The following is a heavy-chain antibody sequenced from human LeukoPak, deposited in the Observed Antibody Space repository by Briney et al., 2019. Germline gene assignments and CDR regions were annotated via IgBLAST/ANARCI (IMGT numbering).Heavy chain of an antibody. J-gene: IGHJ6*03. V-gene: IGHV4-34*01. CDR2: INHSGST. CDR1: GGSFSGYY. CDR3: ASLPATRHYYYYYMDV. Sequence: PSETLSLTCAVYGGSFSGYYWSWIRQPPGKGLEWIGEINHSGSTNYNPSLKSRVTISVDTSKNQFFLKLSSVTAADTAVYYCASLPATRHYYYYYMDVWGKGTTVTVSS. D-gene: IGHD2-2*01.